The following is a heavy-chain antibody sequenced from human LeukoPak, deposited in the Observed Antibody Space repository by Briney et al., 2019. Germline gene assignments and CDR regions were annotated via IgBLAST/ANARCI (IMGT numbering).Heavy chain of an antibody. D-gene: IGHD3-3*01. CDR3: ARAVEQYYDFWSGYYPNWFDP. J-gene: IGHJ5*02. CDR1: GGSISSYY. Sequence: SETLSLTCTVSGGSISSYYWSWIRQPPGKGLEWIGYIYHSGSTYYNPSLKSRVTISVDRSKNQFSLKLSSVTAADTAVYYCARAVEQYYDFWSGYYPNWFDPWGQGTLVTVSS. V-gene: IGHV4-59*12. CDR2: IYHSGST.